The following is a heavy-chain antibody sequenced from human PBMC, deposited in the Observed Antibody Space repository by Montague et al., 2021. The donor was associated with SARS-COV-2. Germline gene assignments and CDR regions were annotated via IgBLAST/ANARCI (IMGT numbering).Heavy chain of an antibody. CDR1: IGSISSGSYY. CDR3: ARDGYSSGWNGLHWFDP. Sequence: TLSLTCTVSIGSISSGSYYWSWIRQPAGKGLEWIGRIYTSGSTNYNPSLKSRVTTSVDTSKNQFSLKLSSVTAADTAVYYCARDGYSSGWNGLHWFDPWGQGTLVTVSS. V-gene: IGHV4-61*02. CDR2: IYTSGST. D-gene: IGHD6-25*01. J-gene: IGHJ5*02.